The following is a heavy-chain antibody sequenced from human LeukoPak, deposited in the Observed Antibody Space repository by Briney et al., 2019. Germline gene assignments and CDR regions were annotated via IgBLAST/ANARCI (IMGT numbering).Heavy chain of an antibody. CDR2: ISYEASNK. CDR1: GFTFSSYG. CDR3: AKGVVAADYASDI. D-gene: IGHD6-13*01. Sequence: VGSLRLSCAASGFTFSSYGMHWVRQAPGKGLEWVAVISYEASNKYYADSVKGRFTISRDNSKNTLYLQMTRLSVEDPAVYYCAKGVVAADYASDIWGQGTMVTVSS. V-gene: IGHV3-30*18. J-gene: IGHJ3*02.